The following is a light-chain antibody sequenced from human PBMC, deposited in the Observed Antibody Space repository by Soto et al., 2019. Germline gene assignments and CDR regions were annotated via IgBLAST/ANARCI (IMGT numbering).Light chain of an antibody. CDR1: QSVSSSY. CDR3: QQYGSSPTWT. Sequence: EIVLTQSPGTLSLSPGERATLSCRASQSVSSSYLAWYQQKPGQAPRLLIYGASSRATGIPDRFSGSGSGTDFTLTISRLEPEDFAVYYCQQYGSSPTWTFGQGTKVHI. CDR2: GAS. J-gene: IGKJ1*01. V-gene: IGKV3-20*01.